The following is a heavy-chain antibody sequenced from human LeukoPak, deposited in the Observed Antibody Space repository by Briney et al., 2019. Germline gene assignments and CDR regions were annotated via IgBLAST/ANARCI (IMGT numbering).Heavy chain of an antibody. Sequence: ASVKVSCKASGYTFTGYWMDWVRQAPGQGPEWMGVISPSGGSTIYAQKFKGRVTLTRDMSTSTDYLELSSLRSEDTAVYYCARDPANILTGSNPYFDYWGQGTLVTVSS. CDR3: ARDPANILTGSNPYFDY. V-gene: IGHV1-46*01. CDR1: GYTFTGYW. J-gene: IGHJ4*02. D-gene: IGHD3-9*01. CDR2: ISPSGGST.